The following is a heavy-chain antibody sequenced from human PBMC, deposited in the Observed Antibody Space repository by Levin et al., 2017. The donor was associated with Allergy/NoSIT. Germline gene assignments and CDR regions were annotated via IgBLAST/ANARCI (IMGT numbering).Heavy chain of an antibody. J-gene: IGHJ5*02. D-gene: IGHD3-10*01. CDR3: ARWFRGESGGSGFDP. V-gene: IGHV3-48*01. CDR1: GFTFSSYS. CDR2: ISSGSSTI. Sequence: GESLKISCAASGFTFSSYSMNWVRQAPGKGLEWVSYISSGSSTIYYADSVKGRFTISRDNAKNSLYLQMNSLRAEDTAVYYCARWFRGESGGSGFDPWGQGTLVTVSS.